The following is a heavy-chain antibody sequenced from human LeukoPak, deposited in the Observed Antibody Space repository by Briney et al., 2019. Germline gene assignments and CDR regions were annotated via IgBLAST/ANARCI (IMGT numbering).Heavy chain of an antibody. V-gene: IGHV5-51*01. CDR1: GYSFTSYW. CDR2: IYPGDSDT. J-gene: IGHJ4*02. Sequence: GESLKISCKGSGYSFTSYWIGRVRQMPGKGLEWMGIIYPGDSDTRYSPSFQGQVTISADKSISTAYLQWSSLKASDTAMYYCARQYSGSYYVHHYFDYWGQGTLVTVSS. CDR3: ARQYSGSYYVHHYFDY. D-gene: IGHD1-26*01.